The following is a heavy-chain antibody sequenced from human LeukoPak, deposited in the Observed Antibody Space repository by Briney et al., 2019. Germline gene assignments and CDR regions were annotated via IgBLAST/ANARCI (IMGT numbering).Heavy chain of an antibody. CDR2: IYENGGTT. CDR1: GLTFRSHA. J-gene: IGHJ4*02. V-gene: IGHV3-23*01. D-gene: IGHD2-21*01. CDR3: AKDFRIGYSAHFDY. Sequence: GGSLRLSCVGSGLTFRSHAMSWVRQAPEKGLEFVSGIYENGGTTYYADSVKGRFSISRDNSKNTLYLQMDSLRGEDTAVYYCAKDFRIGYSAHFDYWDQGALVTVSS.